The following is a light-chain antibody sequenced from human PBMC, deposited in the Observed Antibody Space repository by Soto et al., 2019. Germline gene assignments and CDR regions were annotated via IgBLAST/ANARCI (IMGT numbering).Light chain of an antibody. V-gene: IGLV3-21*02. CDR3: QVWDSSSDQHV. CDR2: EDS. CDR1: NIGTKS. J-gene: IGLJ1*01. Sequence: SYELTQPPSMSVAPGQTASITCGGNNIGTKSVHWYQQKPGQAPVLVVYEDSDRPSGIPERFSGSNSGNTATLTIIRVEAGDEADYYCQVWDSSSDQHVFGTGTK.